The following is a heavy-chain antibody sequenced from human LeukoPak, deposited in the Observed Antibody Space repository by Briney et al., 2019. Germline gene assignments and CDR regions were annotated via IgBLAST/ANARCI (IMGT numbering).Heavy chain of an antibody. CDR1: GGSISSYY. CDR2: IYYSGST. J-gene: IGHJ4*02. V-gene: IGHV4-59*12. Sequence: SETLSLICTVSGGSISSYYWSWIRQPPGKGLEWIGYIYYSGSTNYNPSLKSRVTISVDTSKNQFSLKLSSVTAADTAMYYCARVDYGSGSYYNSDYWGQGTLVTVSS. CDR3: ARVDYGSGSYYNSDY. D-gene: IGHD3-10*01.